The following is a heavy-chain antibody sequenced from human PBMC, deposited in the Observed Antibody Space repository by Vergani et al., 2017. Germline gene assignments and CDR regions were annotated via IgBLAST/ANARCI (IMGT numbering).Heavy chain of an antibody. CDR2: IYHSGST. D-gene: IGHD3-22*01. CDR1: GYSISSGYY. J-gene: IGHJ4*02. V-gene: IGHV4-38-2*01. CDR3: ARRVRGYYESSTEFDY. Sequence: QVQLQESGPGLVKPSETLSLTCAVSGYSISSGYYWGWIRQPPGKGLEWIGSIYHSGSTYYNPSLKSRVTISVDTSKNQFSLKLSSVTAADKAVYYCARRVRGYYESSTEFDYWGQGTLVTVSS.